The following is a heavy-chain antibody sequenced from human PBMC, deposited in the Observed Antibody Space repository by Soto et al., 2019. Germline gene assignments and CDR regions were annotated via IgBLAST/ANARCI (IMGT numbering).Heavy chain of an antibody. CDR2: INYSGSN. V-gene: IGHV4-34*01. CDR3: ASGFPIAVAVNMYYFDY. D-gene: IGHD6-19*01. CDR1: GGSFRGYY. Sequence: SETLSLTCAVYGGSFRGYYWSWIRQPPGKGLEWIGEINYSGSNNYNPSLKSRVTISVDTSKNQFSLKLSSLTAADTAVYYCASGFPIAVAVNMYYFDYWGQGTLVTVSS. J-gene: IGHJ4*02.